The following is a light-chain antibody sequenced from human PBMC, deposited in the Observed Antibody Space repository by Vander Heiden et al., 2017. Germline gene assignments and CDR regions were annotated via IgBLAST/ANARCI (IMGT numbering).Light chain of an antibody. J-gene: IGLJ3*02. Sequence: QSLLTQPPSASGRPVQRVTISCSGSSSNIGSNTVNWYQQRPGTAPKLLIYSNNQQPSGVPDRFSGSKFGTSASLAISGLQSEDEADYYCAAWDDSLNGWVFGGGTKLTVL. CDR1: SSNIGSNT. CDR3: AAWDDSLNGWV. CDR2: SNN. V-gene: IGLV1-44*01.